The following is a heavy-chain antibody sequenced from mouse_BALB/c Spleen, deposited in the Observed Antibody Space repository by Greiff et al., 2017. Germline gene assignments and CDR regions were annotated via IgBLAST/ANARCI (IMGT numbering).Heavy chain of an antibody. CDR1: GFTFSSFG. CDR2: ISSGSSTI. D-gene: IGHD1-1*01. CDR3: ARWVRSYAMDY. V-gene: IGHV5-17*02. Sequence: EVQRVESGGGLVQPGGSRKLSCAASGFTFSSFGMHWVRQAPEKGLEWVAYISSGSSTIYYADTVKGRFTISRDNPKNTLFLQMTSLRSEDTAMYYCARWVRSYAMDYWGQGTSVTVSS. J-gene: IGHJ4*01.